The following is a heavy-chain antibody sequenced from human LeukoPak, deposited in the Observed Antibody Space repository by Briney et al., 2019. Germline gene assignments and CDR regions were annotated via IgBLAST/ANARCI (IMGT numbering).Heavy chain of an antibody. Sequence: PSETLSLTCTVSGGSISSYYWSWIRQPAGKGLEWIGRIYTSGSTNYNPSLKSRVTMSVDTSKYQFSLKLSSVTAADTAVYYCARESTWGYYYYYYMDVWGKGTTVTVSS. CDR2: IYTSGST. CDR1: GGSISSYY. CDR3: ARESTWGYYYYYYMDV. V-gene: IGHV4-4*07. D-gene: IGHD7-27*01. J-gene: IGHJ6*03.